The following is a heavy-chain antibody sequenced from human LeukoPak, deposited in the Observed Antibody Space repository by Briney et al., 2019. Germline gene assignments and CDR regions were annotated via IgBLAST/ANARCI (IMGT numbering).Heavy chain of an antibody. D-gene: IGHD2-21*02. CDR3: AKGSDWYCGGDCSLQGDAFDI. V-gene: IGHV3-30*18. CDR1: GFTFSNAW. J-gene: IGHJ3*02. Sequence: GGSLRLSCAASGFTFSNAWLSWVRQAPGKGLEWVAVISYDGSNKYYADSVKGRFTISRDNSKNTLYLQMNSLRAEDTAVYYCAKGSDWYCGGDCSLQGDAFDIWGQGTMVTVSS. CDR2: ISYDGSNK.